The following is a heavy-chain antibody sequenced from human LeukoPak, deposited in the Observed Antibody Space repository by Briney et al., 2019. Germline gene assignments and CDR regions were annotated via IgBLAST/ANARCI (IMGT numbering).Heavy chain of an antibody. CDR3: ARGYHSFDF. V-gene: IGHV3-72*01. CDR1: GFIFSDHY. Sequence: GGSLRLSCAASGFIFSDHYMDWVRQAPGKGLEWVGRSRIKADNYITQYAASVRDRFTISRDESKSWLYLHMNSLKIEDTAIYYCARGYHSFDFWGQGTMVTVSS. CDR2: SRIKADNYIT. D-gene: IGHD2-2*01. J-gene: IGHJ3*01.